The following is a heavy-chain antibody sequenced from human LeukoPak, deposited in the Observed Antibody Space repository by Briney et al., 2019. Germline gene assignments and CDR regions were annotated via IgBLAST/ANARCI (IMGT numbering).Heavy chain of an antibody. V-gene: IGHV3-66*02. J-gene: IGHJ4*02. CDR3: ARGAMVRGVIPFDY. CDR2: IYSGGST. Sequence: PGGSLRLSCAASGFTVSSNYMSWVRQAPGKGLEWVSVIYSGGSTYYADSVKGRFTISRDSSKNTLYLQMNSLRAEDTAVYYCARGAMVRGVIPFDYWGQGTLVTVSS. D-gene: IGHD3-10*01. CDR1: GFTVSSNY.